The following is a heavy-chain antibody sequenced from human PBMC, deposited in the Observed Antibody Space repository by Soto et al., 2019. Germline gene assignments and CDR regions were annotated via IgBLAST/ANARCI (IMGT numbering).Heavy chain of an antibody. Sequence: PGESLKISCMGSGYKVSTWHNFTSYWIGWVRQMPGKGLEWMGIIYPGDSDTRYSPSFQGQVTISADKSISTAYLQWGSLKASDTAMYYCARHMIRGVLTTNFDYWGQGTLVTVSS. D-gene: IGHD3-10*01. CDR3: ARHMIRGVLTTNFDY. J-gene: IGHJ4*02. CDR1: GYKVSTWHNFTSYW. CDR2: IYPGDSDT. V-gene: IGHV5-51*01.